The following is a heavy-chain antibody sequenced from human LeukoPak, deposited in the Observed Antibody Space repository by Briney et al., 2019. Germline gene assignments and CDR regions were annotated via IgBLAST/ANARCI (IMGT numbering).Heavy chain of an antibody. J-gene: IGHJ4*02. CDR2: IYHTGST. CDR3: ARHGGQDGDPFDY. V-gene: IGHV4-38-2*01. Sequence: RSSETLSLTCAVSDYSISSGYYWGWIRQPPGKGLEWIGSIYHTGSTYYKPSLRSRVTISVDTSWNRFSLRLTSVTAADTAVYYCARHGGQDGDPFDYWGQGTLVAVSS. CDR1: DYSISSGYY. D-gene: IGHD4-17*01.